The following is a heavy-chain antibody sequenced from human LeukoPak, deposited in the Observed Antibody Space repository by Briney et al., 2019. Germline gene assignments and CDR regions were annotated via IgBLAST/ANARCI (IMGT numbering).Heavy chain of an antibody. Sequence: GGSLRLSCAASGFTFSSYAMSWVRQAPGKGLEGVSYISSSSSTIYYADSVKGRFTISRDNAKNSLYLQMNSLRAEDTAVYYCAGGANYDFWSGYQSDYWGQGTLVTVSS. CDR3: AGGANYDFWSGYQSDY. CDR1: GFTFSSYA. V-gene: IGHV3-48*01. J-gene: IGHJ4*02. CDR2: ISSSSSTI. D-gene: IGHD3-3*01.